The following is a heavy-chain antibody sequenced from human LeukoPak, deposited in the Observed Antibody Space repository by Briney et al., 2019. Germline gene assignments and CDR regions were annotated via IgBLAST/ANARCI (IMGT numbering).Heavy chain of an antibody. CDR3: ARGGVDIVVVPAAPDAFDI. CDR1: GYSFTSYW. D-gene: IGHD2-2*03. J-gene: IGHJ3*02. CDR2: IYPGDSDT. V-gene: IGHV5-51*01. Sequence: GESLKISFKGSGYSFTSYWIDWVRQMPGKGLEWMGIIYPGDSDTRYSPSFQGQVTISADKSISTAYLQWSSLKASDTAMYYCARGGVDIVVVPAAPDAFDIWGQGTMVTVSS.